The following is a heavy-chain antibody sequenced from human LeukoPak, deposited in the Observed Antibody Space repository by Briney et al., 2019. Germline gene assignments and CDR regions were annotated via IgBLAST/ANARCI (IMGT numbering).Heavy chain of an antibody. Sequence: GGSLRLSCAASGFTFSSYAMSWVRQVPGKGLEWVSTISGSGGSTYYADSVKGRFTISRDNSKNALFLQMNSLRAEDTAVYYCAKDDSSGVICDYWGQGALVTVSS. CDR1: GFTFSSYA. J-gene: IGHJ4*02. CDR2: ISGSGGST. V-gene: IGHV3-23*01. D-gene: IGHD3-22*01. CDR3: AKDDSSGVICDY.